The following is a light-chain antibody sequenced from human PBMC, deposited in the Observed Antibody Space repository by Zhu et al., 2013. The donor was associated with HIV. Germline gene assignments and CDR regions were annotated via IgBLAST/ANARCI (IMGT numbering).Light chain of an antibody. CDR1: QNINTR. V-gene: IGKV1-12*01. CDR3: QQAHSFPIT. Sequence: DIQMTQSPSSVSASVGDRVSFTCRASQNINTRLAWYQQKPGEAPNLLVYGASKLQTGVPSRFSGSGSGTGFTLTISSLQPEDFATYYCQQAHSFPITFGQGTRLDIK. J-gene: IGKJ5*01. CDR2: GAS.